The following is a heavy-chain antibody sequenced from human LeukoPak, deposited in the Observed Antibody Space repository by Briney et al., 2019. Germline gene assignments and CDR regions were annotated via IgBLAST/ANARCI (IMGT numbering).Heavy chain of an antibody. Sequence: GASVKVSCKASGYTFTGYYMHWARQAPGQGLEWMGWINPNSGGTNYAQKFQGRVTMTRDTSISTAYMELSRLRSDDTAVYYCARGSGRRYYYYYGMDVWGQGTTVTVSS. CDR1: GYTFTGYY. V-gene: IGHV1-2*02. CDR2: INPNSGGT. CDR3: ARGSGRRYYYYYGMDV. J-gene: IGHJ6*02. D-gene: IGHD3-10*01.